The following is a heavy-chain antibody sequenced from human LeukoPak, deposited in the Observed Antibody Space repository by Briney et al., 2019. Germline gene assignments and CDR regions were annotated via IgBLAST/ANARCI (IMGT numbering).Heavy chain of an antibody. CDR1: GYTFTSYY. Sequence: GASVKVSCKASGYTFTSYYMHWVRQAPGQGLEWMGIINPSGGSTSYAQKFQGRVTMTRDTSTSTVYMELSRLRSDDTAVYYCARNQYYYDSSGYYYEGTPYYFDYWGQGALVTVSS. D-gene: IGHD3-22*01. J-gene: IGHJ4*02. CDR3: ARNQYYYDSSGYYYEGTPYYFDY. V-gene: IGHV1-46*01. CDR2: INPSGGST.